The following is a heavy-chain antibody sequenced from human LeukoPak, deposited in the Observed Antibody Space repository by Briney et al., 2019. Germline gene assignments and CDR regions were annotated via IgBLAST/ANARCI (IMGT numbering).Heavy chain of an antibody. J-gene: IGHJ4*02. D-gene: IGHD3-22*01. V-gene: IGHV3-23*01. CDR3: AKRGVVIRVILVGFHKAAYYFNS. CDR2: IIDSAGGT. Sequence: GGSLTLSCAVSGITLSNYGISWVRQAPGEGLEWVAGIIDSAGGTNYAGSVKGRLTIFTDNPKNTLYLQMNSLIIEDTAVYLCAKRGVVIRVILVGFHKAAYYFNSWGQGALVTV. CDR1: GITLSNYG.